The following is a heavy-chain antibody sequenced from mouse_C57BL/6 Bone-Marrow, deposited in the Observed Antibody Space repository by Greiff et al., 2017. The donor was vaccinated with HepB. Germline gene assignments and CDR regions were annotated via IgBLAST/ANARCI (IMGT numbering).Heavy chain of an antibody. D-gene: IGHD2-3*01. J-gene: IGHJ1*03. Sequence: VQLQQPGAELVKPGASVKLSCKASGYTFTSYWMHWVKQRPGQGLEWIGMIHPNSGSTNYNEKFKSKATLTVDKSSSTAYMQLSSLTSEDSAVYYCLYDGYFHWYFDVWGTGTTVTVSS. CDR1: GYTFTSYW. V-gene: IGHV1-64*01. CDR2: IHPNSGST. CDR3: LYDGYFHWYFDV.